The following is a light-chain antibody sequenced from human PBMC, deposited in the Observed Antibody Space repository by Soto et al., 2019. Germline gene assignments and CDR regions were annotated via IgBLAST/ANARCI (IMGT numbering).Light chain of an antibody. V-gene: IGKV3-11*01. Sequence: EIVLTQSPDTLSLSPGERATLSCRASQSVRSSLAWYQQKPGQAPRLLIYDASNRATGIPARFSGSGSGTDLTLTISSLEPEDFAVYYCQQRSNWPPEVTFGPGTKSGYQT. CDR3: QQRSNWPPEVT. J-gene: IGKJ3*01. CDR2: DAS. CDR1: QSVRSS.